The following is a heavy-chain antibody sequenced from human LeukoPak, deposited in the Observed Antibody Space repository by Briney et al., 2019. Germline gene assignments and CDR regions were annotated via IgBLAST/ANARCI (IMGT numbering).Heavy chain of an antibody. D-gene: IGHD3/OR15-3a*01. CDR2: IFNSGTT. V-gene: IGHV4-4*07. CDR1: GGSISGYY. Sequence: SETLSLTCTVSGGSISGYYWSWIRQPAGKRLEWIGRIFNSGTTNYNPSLKSRATISVDKPKNQFSLRLSSVPAADAAIYYCARVDDFWTGYYEYWSQGTLVTVSS. J-gene: IGHJ4*02. CDR3: ARVDDFWTGYYEY.